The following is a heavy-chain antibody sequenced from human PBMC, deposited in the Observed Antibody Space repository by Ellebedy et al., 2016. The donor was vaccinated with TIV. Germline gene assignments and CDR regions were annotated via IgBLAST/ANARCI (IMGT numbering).Heavy chain of an antibody. CDR1: GFIFRTYG. CDR3: ARGYDAFDI. CDR2: TSFDGSSK. D-gene: IGHD5-18*01. V-gene: IGHV3-30*03. J-gene: IGHJ3*02. Sequence: GGSLRLXXAASGFIFRTYGMHWVRQAPGKGLEWVALTSFDGSSKYYSDSVKGRFTISRDNAKNSLYLQMNSLRAEDTALYYCARGYDAFDIWGQGTMVTVSS.